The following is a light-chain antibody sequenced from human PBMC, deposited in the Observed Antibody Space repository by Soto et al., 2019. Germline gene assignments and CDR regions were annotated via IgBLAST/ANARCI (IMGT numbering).Light chain of an antibody. CDR1: DSDIGNDIY. CDR2: DVT. CDR3: SSYAGFYTLL. V-gene: IGLV2-11*01. Sequence: QSALTQPRSVSGSPGQSVTISCTGSDSDIGNDIYGSWYQVHPGKAPKLIIYDVTKRPSGVPDRFSGSKSGNTASLTISGLQAEDESEYYCSSYAGFYTLLFGRGTKLTVL. J-gene: IGLJ2*01.